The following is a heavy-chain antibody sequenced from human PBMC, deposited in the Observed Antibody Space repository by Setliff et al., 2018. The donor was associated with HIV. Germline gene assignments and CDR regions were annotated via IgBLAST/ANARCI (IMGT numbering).Heavy chain of an antibody. Sequence: LSLTCAVYGGSFSGNYWNWIRQPPGKGLEWIGEINHSANTNYSPSLKSRVTISVDTSKNQFSLKLSSVTAADTAVYYCARSSLHCGGGSCYLTWFDPWGQGTLVTSPQ. D-gene: IGHD2-15*01. J-gene: IGHJ5*02. CDR3: ARSSLHCGGGSCYLTWFDP. CDR2: INHSANT. CDR1: GGSFSGNY. V-gene: IGHV4-34*01.